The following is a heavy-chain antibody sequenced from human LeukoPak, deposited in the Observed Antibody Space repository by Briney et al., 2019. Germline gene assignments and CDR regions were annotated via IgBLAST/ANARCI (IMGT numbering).Heavy chain of an antibody. Sequence: ASVTVSCKASGYTFTGYYMHWVRQAPGQGLEWMGWINPNSGGTNYAQKFQGRVTMTRDTSISTAYMELSRLRSDDTAVYYCARSHYYDSSGYYGDAFDIWGQGTMVTVSS. J-gene: IGHJ3*02. CDR2: INPNSGGT. CDR3: ARSHYYDSSGYYGDAFDI. D-gene: IGHD3-22*01. CDR1: GYTFTGYY. V-gene: IGHV1-2*02.